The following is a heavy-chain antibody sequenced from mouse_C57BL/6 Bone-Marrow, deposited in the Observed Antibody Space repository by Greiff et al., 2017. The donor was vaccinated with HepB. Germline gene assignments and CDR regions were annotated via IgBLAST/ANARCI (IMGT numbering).Heavy chain of an antibody. CDR3: ARWVYDYDWYFDV. CDR1: GYTFTSYG. CDR2: IYPRSGNT. D-gene: IGHD2-4*01. Sequence: QVQLKESGAELARPGASVKLSCKASGYTFTSYGISWVKQRTGQGLEWIGEIYPRSGNTYYNEKFKGKATLTADKSSSTAYMELRSLTSEDSAVYFCARWVYDYDWYFDVWGTGTTVTVSS. J-gene: IGHJ1*03. V-gene: IGHV1-81*01.